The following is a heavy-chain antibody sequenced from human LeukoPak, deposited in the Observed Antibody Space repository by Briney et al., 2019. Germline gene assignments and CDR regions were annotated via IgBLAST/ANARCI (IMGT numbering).Heavy chain of an antibody. CDR2: IYYSGST. J-gene: IGHJ4*02. CDR1: GGSISSSSYY. D-gene: IGHD6-19*01. CDR3: ARHLPIAVAGEFDY. Sequence: PSETLSLTCTVSGGSISSSSYYWGWIRQPPGKGLEWIGSIYYSGSTYYNPSLKSRVTISVDTSKNQFSLKLSSVTAADTAVYYCARHLPIAVAGEFDYWGQETLVTVSS. V-gene: IGHV4-39*01.